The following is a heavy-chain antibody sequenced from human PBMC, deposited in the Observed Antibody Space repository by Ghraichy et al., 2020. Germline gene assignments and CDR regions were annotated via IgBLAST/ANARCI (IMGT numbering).Heavy chain of an antibody. D-gene: IGHD6-13*01. J-gene: IGHJ6*02. V-gene: IGHV3-53*01. CDR2: IYSGGST. CDR1: GFTVSSNY. Sequence: GGSLRLSCAASGFTVSSNYMSWVRQAPGKGLEWVSVIYSGGSTYYADSVKGRFTISRDNSKNTLYLQMNSLRAEDTAVYYCARGSLAAAGGSWGQGTTVTVSS. CDR3: ARGSLAAAGGS.